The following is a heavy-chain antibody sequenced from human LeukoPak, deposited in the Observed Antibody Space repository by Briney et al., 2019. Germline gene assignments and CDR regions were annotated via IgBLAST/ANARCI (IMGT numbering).Heavy chain of an antibody. D-gene: IGHD3-22*01. CDR1: GFTFISYW. CDR3: ARDKEDSSGFPLGY. Sequence: PGGSLRLSCAASGFTFISYWMSWVRQAPGKGLEWVANIKQDGSEKSYVDSVKGRFTISRDNAKNSLYLQMNSLRAEDTAVYYCARDKEDSSGFPLGYWGQGTLVTVSS. CDR2: IKQDGSEK. J-gene: IGHJ4*02. V-gene: IGHV3-7*01.